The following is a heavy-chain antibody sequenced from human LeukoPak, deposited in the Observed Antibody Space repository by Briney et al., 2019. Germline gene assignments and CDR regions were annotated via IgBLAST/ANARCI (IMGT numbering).Heavy chain of an antibody. J-gene: IGHJ4*02. Sequence: SETLSLTCTVSGGSISSSSYYWGWIRQPPGKGLEWIGSIYYSGSTNYNPSLKSRVTISVDTSKNQFSLKLSSVTAADTAVYYCARGSLSGHAILYYFDYWGQGTLVTVSS. CDR2: IYYSGST. D-gene: IGHD5-12*01. V-gene: IGHV4-39*07. CDR3: ARGSLSGHAILYYFDY. CDR1: GGSISSSSYY.